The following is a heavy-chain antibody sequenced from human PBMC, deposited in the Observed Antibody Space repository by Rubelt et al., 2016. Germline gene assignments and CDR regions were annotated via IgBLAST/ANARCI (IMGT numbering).Heavy chain of an antibody. CDR1: GFSFSAYS. V-gene: IGHV3-48*04. J-gene: IGHJ6*02. Sequence: EAQLVESGGGLVQPGGSLRLSCAASGFSFSAYSMNWVRQAPGKGPEWVSHISDSGRTIYYGDSVKGRFTISRDNARKSLYLQMNSLRAEDTAVYYCATMVPVANYYYYAMDVWGQGTTVTVSS. D-gene: IGHD2-2*01. CDR3: ATMVPVANYYYYAMDV. CDR2: ISDSGRTI.